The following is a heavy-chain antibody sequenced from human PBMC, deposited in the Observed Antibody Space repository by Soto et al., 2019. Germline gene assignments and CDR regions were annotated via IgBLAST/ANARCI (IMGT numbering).Heavy chain of an antibody. J-gene: IGHJ4*02. CDR2: INPKSGGT. V-gene: IGHV1-2*02. Sequence: QVQLVQSGAEVKKPGASVNVSCKASGYTFTVYYMHWVRQAPGQGLEWMGWINPKSGGTRYPQKFQGRVTMTWDTSIRTAYMALTRLRADDTAVYYCARDLAKGGGSTGFDYWGQGTLVTVAS. D-gene: IGHD1-26*01. CDR1: GYTFTVYY. CDR3: ARDLAKGGGSTGFDY.